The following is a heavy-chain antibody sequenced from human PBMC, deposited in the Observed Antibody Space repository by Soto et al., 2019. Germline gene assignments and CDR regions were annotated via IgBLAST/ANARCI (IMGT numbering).Heavy chain of an antibody. CDR1: GGYFNNRQTLNSYP. Sequence: QVQVVQSGAEVKRPGSSVNVSCKASGGYFNNRQTLNSYPISWVRQAPGQGLEWMGGIIPLFGTTNYAQRFHGRVTTTADTSTSTTYLEVNNVTSDDTAAYYCAKSWGGEIYYYYSAIDVWGQGTTVNVSS. V-gene: IGHV1-69*06. CDR2: IIPLFGTT. CDR3: AKSWGGEIYYYYSAIDV. J-gene: IGHJ6*02. D-gene: IGHD3-16*01.